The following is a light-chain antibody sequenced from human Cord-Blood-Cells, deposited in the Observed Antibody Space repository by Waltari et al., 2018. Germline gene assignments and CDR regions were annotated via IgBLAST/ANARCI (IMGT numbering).Light chain of an antibody. Sequence: QSALTQPASVSGSPGQSITISCTGTSSDVGGYNYVSWYQQHPGKAPKLMIYDVSNRPAGVSNLLSGSKSGNTASLTISGLQAEDEADYYCSSYTSSSTLVFGGGTKLTVL. V-gene: IGLV2-14*01. CDR1: SSDVGGYNY. CDR3: SSYTSSSTLV. CDR2: DVS. J-gene: IGLJ2*01.